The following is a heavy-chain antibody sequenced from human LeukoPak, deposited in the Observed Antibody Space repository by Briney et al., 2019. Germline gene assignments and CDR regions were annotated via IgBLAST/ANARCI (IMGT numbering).Heavy chain of an antibody. CDR3: ARSLYVWETRNAFDI. CDR1: GYSFTSYW. Sequence: GESLKISCKSSGYSFTSYWIGWVRQMPGKGLEWMGIIYPGDSDTRYSPSFQGQVTISADKSISTAYLQWSGLKASDTAMYYCARSLYVWETRNAFDIWGQGTMVTVSS. CDR2: IYPGDSDT. D-gene: IGHD3-16*01. J-gene: IGHJ3*02. V-gene: IGHV5-51*01.